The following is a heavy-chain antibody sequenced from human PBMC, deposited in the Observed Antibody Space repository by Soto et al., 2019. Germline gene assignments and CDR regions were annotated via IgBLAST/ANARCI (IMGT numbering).Heavy chain of an antibody. CDR2: IYYSGST. V-gene: IGHV4-31*03. CDR1: GGSISSGGYY. D-gene: IGHD3-10*01. Sequence: QVQLQESGPGLVKPSQTLSLTCTVSGGSISSGGYYWSWIRQHPGKGLERIGYIYYSGSTYYNPSLKSRVTISVDTSKNQFSLKLSSVTAADTAVYYCARGVTYYYGSGSENWFDPWGQGTLVTVSS. CDR3: ARGVTYYYGSGSENWFDP. J-gene: IGHJ5*02.